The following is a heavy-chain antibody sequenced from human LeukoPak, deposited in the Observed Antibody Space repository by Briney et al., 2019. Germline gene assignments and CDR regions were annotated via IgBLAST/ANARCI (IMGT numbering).Heavy chain of an antibody. Sequence: GGSLRLSCAASGFSFNSYAIHWVRQAPGKGLEWVTAISYDGSNKHYADSVRGRFTISRDNSKNTLYLQMNSLRTEDTAVYYCAQGGSEIYYFYHGMDVWGRGTTVTVPS. CDR2: ISYDGSNK. V-gene: IGHV3-30*03. J-gene: IGHJ6*02. D-gene: IGHD3-10*01. CDR1: GFSFNSYA. CDR3: AQGGSEIYYFYHGMDV.